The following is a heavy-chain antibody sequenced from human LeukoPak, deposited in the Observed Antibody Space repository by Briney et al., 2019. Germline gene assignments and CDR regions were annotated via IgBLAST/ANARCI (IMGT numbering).Heavy chain of an antibody. CDR3: AGGLGSNYYYYYMDV. V-gene: IGHV1-8*01. J-gene: IGHJ6*03. CDR1: GYTFTSYD. CDR2: MNPNSGNT. Sequence: ASVKVSCKASGYTFTSYDINWVRQATGQGLEWMGWMNPNSGNTGYAQKFQGRVTMTRNTSISTAYMELSSLRSEDTAVYYCAGGLGSNYYYYYMDVWGKGTTVTVSS. D-gene: IGHD3-10*01.